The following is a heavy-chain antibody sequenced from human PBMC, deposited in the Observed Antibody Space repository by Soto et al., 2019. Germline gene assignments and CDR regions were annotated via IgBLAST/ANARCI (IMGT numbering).Heavy chain of an antibody. J-gene: IGHJ3*02. CDR3: ARRPRYFDWLASRNDAFDI. Sequence: NPWNGAEGKSAGYGGRCISQIQRKGLEWMGIIYPGDSDTRYSPSFQGQVTISADKTISTAYLQWSSLKASDTAMYYCARRPRYFDWLASRNDAFDIWGQGTMVTVSS. V-gene: IGHV5-51*01. D-gene: IGHD3-9*01. CDR2: IYPGDSDT. CDR1: EGKSAGYG.